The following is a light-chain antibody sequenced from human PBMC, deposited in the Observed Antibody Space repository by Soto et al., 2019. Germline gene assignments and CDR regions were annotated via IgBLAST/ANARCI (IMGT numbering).Light chain of an antibody. CDR2: GNS. J-gene: IGLJ1*01. CDR3: QSYDSSLSGYV. CDR1: SSNIGAGYD. V-gene: IGLV1-40*01. Sequence: QSVLTQPPSVCGAPGQRVTISCSGSSSNIGAGYDVHWYQQLPGTAPKLLIYGNSNRPSGVPDRFSGSKSGTSASLAITGLHAEDEADYYCQSYDSSLSGYVFGTGTKLTVL.